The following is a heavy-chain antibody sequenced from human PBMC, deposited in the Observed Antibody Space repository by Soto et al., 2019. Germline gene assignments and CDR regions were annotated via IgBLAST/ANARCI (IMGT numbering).Heavy chain of an antibody. D-gene: IGHD4-4*01. CDR3: ARDSYRGYFYYGMDV. CDR1: GFTFSSYW. Sequence: PGGSLRLSCAASGFTFSSYWMSWVRQAPGKGLEWVANIKQDGSEKYYVDSVKGRLTISRDNAKNSLYLQMNSLRAEDTAVYYCARDSYRGYFYYGMDVWGEGTTVTVSS. CDR2: IKQDGSEK. V-gene: IGHV3-7*01. J-gene: IGHJ6*04.